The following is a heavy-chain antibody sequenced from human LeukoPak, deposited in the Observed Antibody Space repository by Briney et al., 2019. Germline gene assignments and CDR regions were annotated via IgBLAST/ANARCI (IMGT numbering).Heavy chain of an antibody. D-gene: IGHD3-22*01. CDR3: ARDYYDSSGLDY. V-gene: IGHV3-74*01. CDR2: INSDGSST. Sequence: GGSLRLSCAASGFTFSRYWMHWVRQAPGKGLVWVSRINSDGSSTTSADSVKGRFIISRDNAKKSLYLQMNSLRAEDTAVYYCARDYYDSSGLDYWGQGTLVTVSS. CDR1: GFTFSRYW. J-gene: IGHJ4*02.